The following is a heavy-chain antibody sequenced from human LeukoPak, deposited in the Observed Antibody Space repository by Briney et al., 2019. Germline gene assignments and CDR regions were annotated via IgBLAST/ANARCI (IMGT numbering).Heavy chain of an antibody. Sequence: ASVKVSCKASGYTFTGYYMHWVRQAPGQGLEWMGWINPNSGGTNYAQEFQGRVTMTRDTSISTAYMELSRLRSDDTAVYYCARDLGYCSSTSCYGSYYYGMDVWGQGTTVTVSS. CDR2: INPNSGGT. D-gene: IGHD2-2*01. V-gene: IGHV1-2*02. CDR3: ARDLGYCSSTSCYGSYYYGMDV. J-gene: IGHJ6*02. CDR1: GYTFTGYY.